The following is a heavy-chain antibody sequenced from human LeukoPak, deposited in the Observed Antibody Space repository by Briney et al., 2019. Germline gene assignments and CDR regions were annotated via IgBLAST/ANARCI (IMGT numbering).Heavy chain of an antibody. V-gene: IGHV3-7*01. CDR2: INEDGSEK. J-gene: IGHJ4*02. Sequence: GGSLRLSCAASTFTFTSYWMSWVRQAPGKGLEWVAKINEDGSEKYYLDSVKGRFTISRDNAKNSLYLQMNRLRAEDTAVYYCARDRTGNNDFWSGYTTFFDYWGQGTLVTVSS. CDR3: ARDRTGNNDFWSGYTTFFDY. CDR1: TFTFTSYW. D-gene: IGHD3-3*01.